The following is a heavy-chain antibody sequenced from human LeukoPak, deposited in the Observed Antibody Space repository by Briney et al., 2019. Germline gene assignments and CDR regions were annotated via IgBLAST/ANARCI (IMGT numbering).Heavy chain of an antibody. J-gene: IGHJ4*02. CDR1: GFTFSSYG. V-gene: IGHV3-33*01. CDR3: ARVEQWLYYFDY. D-gene: IGHD6-19*01. CDR2: IWYDGSNK. Sequence: GALRLSCAASGFTFSSYGMHWVRQDPGKGLEWVAVIWYDGSNKYYADSVKGRFTISSDNSKNTLYLQMNSLRAEDTAVYYCARVEQWLYYFDYWGQGTLVTVSS.